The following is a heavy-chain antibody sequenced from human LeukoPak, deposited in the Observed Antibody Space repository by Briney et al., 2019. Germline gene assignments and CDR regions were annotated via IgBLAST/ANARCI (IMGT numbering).Heavy chain of an antibody. CDR1: GGSISSGDYY. CDR2: IYYSGST. D-gene: IGHD3-10*01. V-gene: IGHV4-30-4*01. Sequence: PSETLSLTCTVSGGSISSGDYYWSWIRQPPGKGLEWIGYIYYSGSTYYNPSLKSRVTISVDTSKNQFSLKLSSVTAADTAVYYCASEVYGSGSYYNDYWGQGTLVTVSS. J-gene: IGHJ4*02. CDR3: ASEVYGSGSYYNDY.